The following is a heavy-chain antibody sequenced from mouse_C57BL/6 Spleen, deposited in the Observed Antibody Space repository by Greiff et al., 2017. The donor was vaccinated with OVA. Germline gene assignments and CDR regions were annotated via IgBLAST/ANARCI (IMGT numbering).Heavy chain of an antibody. V-gene: IGHV10-1*01. CDR1: GFSFNTYA. CDR3: VRQDGSSPWCAY. Sequence: DVQLVESGGGLVQPKGSLKLSCAASGFSFNTYAMNWVRQAPGKGLEWVARIRSKSNNYATYYADSVKDRFTISRDDSESMLYLQMNNLKTEDSAMYYCVRQDGSSPWCAYWGKGTLVTVSA. J-gene: IGHJ3*01. D-gene: IGHD1-1*01. CDR2: IRSKSNNYAT.